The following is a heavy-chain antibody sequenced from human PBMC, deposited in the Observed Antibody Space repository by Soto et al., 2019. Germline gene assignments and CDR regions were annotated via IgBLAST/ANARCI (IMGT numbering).Heavy chain of an antibody. V-gene: IGHV3-53*04. CDR3: ARGSGYGLYYFDY. D-gene: IGHD5-12*01. Sequence: VQLVESGGGLVQPGGSLRLSCAASGFTVSSNYMSWVRQAPGKGLEWVSVIYSGGSTYYADSVKGRFTISRHNSKNTLYLQMNSLRAEDTAVYYCARGSGYGLYYFDYWGQGTLVTVSS. CDR1: GFTVSSNY. J-gene: IGHJ4*02. CDR2: IYSGGST.